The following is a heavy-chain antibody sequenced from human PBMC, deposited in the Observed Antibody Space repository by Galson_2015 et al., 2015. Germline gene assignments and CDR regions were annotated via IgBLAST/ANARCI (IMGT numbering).Heavy chain of an antibody. V-gene: IGHV4-61*02. CDR3: ARVRGDGEAGAFDY. CDR2: IYTSGST. D-gene: IGHD5-24*01. J-gene: IGHJ4*02. Sequence: LSLTCTVSGGSISSGSSYWSWIRQPAGKGLEWIGRIYTSGSTNYNPSLKSRVTISVDTSKNQFSLKLSSVTAADTAVYYCARVRGDGEAGAFDYWGQGTLVTVSS. CDR1: GGSISSGSSY.